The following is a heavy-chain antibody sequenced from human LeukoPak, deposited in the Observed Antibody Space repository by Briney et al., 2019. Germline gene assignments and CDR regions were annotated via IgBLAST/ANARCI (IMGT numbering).Heavy chain of an antibody. D-gene: IGHD6-19*01. CDR3: ASPRGMVADLDY. CDR2: INPSGGST. CDR1: GYTFTSYY. Sequence: ASVKVSCKASGYTFTSYYMHRVRQAPGQGLEWMGIINPSGGSTSYAQKFRGRVTMTRDMSTSTVYMELSSLRSEDTAVYYCASPRGMVADLDYWGQGTLVTVSS. V-gene: IGHV1-46*01. J-gene: IGHJ4*02.